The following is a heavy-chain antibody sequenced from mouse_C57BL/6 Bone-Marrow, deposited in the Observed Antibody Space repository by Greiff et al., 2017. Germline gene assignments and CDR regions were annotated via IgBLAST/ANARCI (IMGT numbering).Heavy chain of an antibody. V-gene: IGHV5-17*01. CDR1: GFTFSDYG. J-gene: IGHJ2*01. D-gene: IGHD2-3*01. CDR2: ISSGSSTI. CDR3: ARGWLLDY. Sequence: EVNVVESGGGLVKPGGSLNLSCAASGFTFSDYGMHWVREAPEKGLEWVAYISSGSSTIYYADTVKGRFTISRDNAKNTLFLQMTRLRSEDTDMYYCARGWLLDYWGQGTTLTVSA.